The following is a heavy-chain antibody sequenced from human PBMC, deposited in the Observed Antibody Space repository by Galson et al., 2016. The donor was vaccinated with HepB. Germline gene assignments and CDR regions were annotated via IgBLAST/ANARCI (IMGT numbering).Heavy chain of an antibody. CDR2: IHSGGTT. Sequence: SLRLSCAASGFTFSSYAMHWARQAPGKGLEWVSIIHSGGTTYYADSVKGRFTISKDNSKNTLYPQMNSLRAEDTAVYYCARAPVTSTTCCYYFDYWGQGTLVTVSS. J-gene: IGHJ4*02. V-gene: IGHV3-53*01. CDR1: GFTFSSYA. D-gene: IGHD2-2*01. CDR3: ARAPVTSTTCCYYFDY.